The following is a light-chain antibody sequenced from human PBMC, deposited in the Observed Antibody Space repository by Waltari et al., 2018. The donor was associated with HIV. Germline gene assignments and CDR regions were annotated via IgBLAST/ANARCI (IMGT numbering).Light chain of an antibody. V-gene: IGKV1-39*01. Sequence: DIQMTQSPSYLSASVGDRVTITCRASQSISNYLNWYQQKPGKAPKLLIYAASSLQSGVPSRFSGSGSVTDFTLTISTLQPEDFATYYCQQSYTTPGFGGGTKVEIK. CDR2: AAS. J-gene: IGKJ4*01. CDR1: QSISNY. CDR3: QQSYTTPG.